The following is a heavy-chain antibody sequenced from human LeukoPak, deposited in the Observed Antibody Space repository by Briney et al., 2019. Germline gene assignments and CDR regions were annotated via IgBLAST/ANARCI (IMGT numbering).Heavy chain of an antibody. CDR1: GDSVSSNSAA. CDR2: TYYRSKWYN. CDR3: ARIRRRWLQFDAFDI. D-gene: IGHD5-24*01. Sequence: SQTLSLTCAISGDSVSSNSAAWNWIRQSPSRGLEWLGRTYYRSKWYNDYAVSVKSRVTINPDTSKNQFSLQLSSVTAADTAVYYCARIRRRWLQFDAFDIWGQGTMVTVSS. J-gene: IGHJ3*02. V-gene: IGHV6-1*01.